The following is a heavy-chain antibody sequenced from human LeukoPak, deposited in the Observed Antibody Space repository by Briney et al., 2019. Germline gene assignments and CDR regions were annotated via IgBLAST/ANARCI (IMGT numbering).Heavy chain of an antibody. CDR3: AREGDESFGACSSTSCPLLD. CDR1: IRFLSSYY. J-gene: IGHJ4*02. Sequence: SHTLSLPCSVSIRFLSSYYWSWIRHPPRKGLEWIGNIYYSGRPNYNPSLKSRVTISEDTAKYQCSLKLSSVTAADTAVYYCAREGDESFGACSSTSCPLLDWGQETLVTVSS. D-gene: IGHD2-2*01. CDR2: IYYSGRP. V-gene: IGHV4-59*01.